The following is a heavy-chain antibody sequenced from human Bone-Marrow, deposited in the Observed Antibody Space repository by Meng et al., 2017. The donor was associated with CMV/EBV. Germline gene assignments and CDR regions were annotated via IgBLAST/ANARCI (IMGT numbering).Heavy chain of an antibody. CDR2: INSDGSST. CDR1: GFTFSSDW. V-gene: IGHV3-74*01. J-gene: IGHJ6*02. Sequence: GGSLRLSCAASGFTFSSDWMHWVRQAPGKGLVWVSRINSDGSSTSYADSVKGRFTIYRDNAKNTLYLQMNSLRAEDTAVYYCAREDSSSWFYYYYGMDVWGQGTTVTVSS. CDR3: AREDSSSWFYYYYGMDV. D-gene: IGHD6-13*01.